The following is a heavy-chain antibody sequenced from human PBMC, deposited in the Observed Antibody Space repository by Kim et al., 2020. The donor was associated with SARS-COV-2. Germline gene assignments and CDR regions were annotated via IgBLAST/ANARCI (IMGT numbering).Heavy chain of an antibody. V-gene: IGHV3-15*01. Sequence: GGSLRLSCAASGFTFSNAWMSWVRQAPGKGLEWVGRIKSKTDGGTTDYAAPVKGRFTISRDDSKNTLYLQMNSLKTEDTAVYYCTTVVVTRGRAEYFQHWGQGTLVTVSS. CDR1: GFTFSNAW. CDR2: IKSKTDGGTT. D-gene: IGHD2-21*02. J-gene: IGHJ1*01. CDR3: TTVVVTRGRAEYFQH.